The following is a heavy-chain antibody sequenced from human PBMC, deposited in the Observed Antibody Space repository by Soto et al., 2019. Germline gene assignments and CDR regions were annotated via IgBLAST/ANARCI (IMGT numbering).Heavy chain of an antibody. V-gene: IGHV4-30-2*01. CDR3: ARGGRYCSGGSCPAFDS. CDR2: IYHSGST. Sequence: SETLSLTCAVSGGSISSGGYSWSWIRQPPGKGLEWIGYIYHSGSTYYNPSLKSRVTISVDRSKNQFSLKLSSVTAADTAVYYCARGGRYCSGGSCPAFDSWGQGTLVTVS. CDR1: GGSISSGGYS. J-gene: IGHJ4*02. D-gene: IGHD2-15*01.